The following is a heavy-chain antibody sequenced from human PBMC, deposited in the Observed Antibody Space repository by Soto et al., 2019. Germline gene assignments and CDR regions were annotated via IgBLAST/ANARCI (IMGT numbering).Heavy chain of an antibody. D-gene: IGHD6-19*01. V-gene: IGHV6-1*01. CDR2: TYYRSKWHY. CDR3: ARDPDSSGWFGLDY. Sequence: QVQLQQSGPGLVKPSQTLSLTCAISGDSVSTNSADWNWIRQSPSRGLEWLGRTYYRSKWHYDYAVSVKSRITITPDTSTNQVSLQLNSVTPEDTAVYYCARDPDSSGWFGLDYLGQGILVTVSS. J-gene: IGHJ4*02. CDR1: GDSVSTNSAD.